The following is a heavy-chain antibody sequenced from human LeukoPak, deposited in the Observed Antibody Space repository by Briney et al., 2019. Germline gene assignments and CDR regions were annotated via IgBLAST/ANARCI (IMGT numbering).Heavy chain of an antibody. CDR2: IYSGSI. CDR3: AKADPGYPFDY. CDR1: GASMSNYY. J-gene: IGHJ4*02. D-gene: IGHD5-12*01. V-gene: IGHV4-59*01. Sequence: SETLSLTCAVSGASMSNYYWSWLRQPPGRGLEWIGFIYSGSINYIPSLKSRVTISVDMSKNQFSLQLTSVTAADTAVYYCAKADPGYPFDYWGRGTLVTVSS.